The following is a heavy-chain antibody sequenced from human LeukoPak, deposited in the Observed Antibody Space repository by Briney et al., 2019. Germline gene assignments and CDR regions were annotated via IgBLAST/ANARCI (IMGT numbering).Heavy chain of an antibody. D-gene: IGHD3-10*01. CDR1: GYTFTGYY. J-gene: IGHJ6*03. CDR3: ARGPDFSMVRGLTGFYYYMDV. CDR2: INPSGGST. V-gene: IGHV1-46*01. Sequence: GASVKVSCKASGYTFTGYYMHWVRQAPGQGLEWMGIINPSGGSTSYAQKFQGRVTMTRDMSTSTVYMELSSLRSEDTAVYYCARGPDFSMVRGLTGFYYYMDVWGKGTTVTVSS.